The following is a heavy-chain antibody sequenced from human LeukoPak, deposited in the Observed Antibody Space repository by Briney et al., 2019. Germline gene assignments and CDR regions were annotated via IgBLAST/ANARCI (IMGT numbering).Heavy chain of an antibody. CDR1: GFTFSSYG. J-gene: IGHJ5*02. CDR3: AQDQGFDTDDGVFDP. V-gene: IGHV3-30*02. CDR2: IRYDGSKK. D-gene: IGHD4-17*01. Sequence: PGGSLRLSCAASGFTFSSYGMHWVRQAPGKGLEWVAFIRYDGSKKYYADSVKGRFTISRDNSKNTLYLQMNSLRTEDTAVYYCAQDQGFDTDDGVFDPWGQGTLVTVSS.